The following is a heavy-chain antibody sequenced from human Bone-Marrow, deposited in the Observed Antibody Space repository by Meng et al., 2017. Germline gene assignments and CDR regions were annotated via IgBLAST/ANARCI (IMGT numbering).Heavy chain of an antibody. CDR3: ATGAAAADH. CDR1: GFTFSDHY. J-gene: IGHJ4*02. CDR2: IRNKANSYTT. Sequence: EGQLVESGGGLVQPGGSLRLSFAASGFTFSDHYMDWVRQAPGKGLEWVGRIRNKANSYTTEYAASVKDRFTISRDDSKNTLYLQMNSLITEDTAVYFCATGAAAADHWGQGTLVTVSS. D-gene: IGHD6-13*01. V-gene: IGHV3-72*01.